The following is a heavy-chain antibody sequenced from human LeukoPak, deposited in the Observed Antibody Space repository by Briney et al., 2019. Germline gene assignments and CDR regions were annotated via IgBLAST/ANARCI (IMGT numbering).Heavy chain of an antibody. CDR3: AREVTWLVRGNQLYYYMDV. CDR2: VKHDENER. CDR1: GFSFSAYS. D-gene: IGHD6-19*01. Sequence: PGGSLRLSCAASGFSFSAYSMTWVRQAPGKGLEWLANVKHDENERQYVDSVKGRFTISRDNAKNSVHLLMSSLRAEDTAVYFCAREVTWLVRGNQLYYYMDVWGNGTTVTVSS. J-gene: IGHJ6*03. V-gene: IGHV3-7*01.